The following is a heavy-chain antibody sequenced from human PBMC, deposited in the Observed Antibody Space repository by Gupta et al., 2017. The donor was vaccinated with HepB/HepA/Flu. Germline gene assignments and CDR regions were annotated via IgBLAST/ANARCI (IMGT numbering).Heavy chain of an antibody. V-gene: IGHV4-34*01. CDR2: INHSGST. CDR1: GYY. D-gene: IGHD3-22*01. CDR3: ARGLGDSSGYYDSGNWVDH. Sequence: GYYWSWLRQPPGKGLEWVGEINHSGSTNYNPSLKILVTISVDTSKNQFSLMLTAVTAADTAVYYGARGLGDSSGYYDSGNWVDHWGQGTLVTVSS. J-gene: IGHJ5*02.